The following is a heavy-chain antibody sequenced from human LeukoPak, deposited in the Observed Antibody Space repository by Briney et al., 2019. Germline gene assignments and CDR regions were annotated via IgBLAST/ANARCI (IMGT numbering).Heavy chain of an antibody. J-gene: IGHJ4*02. V-gene: IGHV3-30*02. CDR3: AKDISYEYNSGGNPDH. CDR2: IRRDGSKQ. CDR1: GFTFSTYG. Sequence: GGSLRLSCAASGFTFSTYGMHWVRQAPGKGLEWVAFIRRDGSKQFYTDSVKARFTISRDNSKNTMYLQMSGLRAEGTAMYYCAKDISYEYNSGGNPDHWGQGTQVTVSS. D-gene: IGHD1-20*01.